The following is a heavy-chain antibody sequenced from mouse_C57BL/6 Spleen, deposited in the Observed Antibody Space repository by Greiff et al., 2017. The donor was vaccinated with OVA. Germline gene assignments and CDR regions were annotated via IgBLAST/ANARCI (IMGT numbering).Heavy chain of an antibody. CDR3: AREDYSNYEFAY. J-gene: IGHJ3*01. CDR2: ISDGGSYT. D-gene: IGHD2-5*01. CDR1: GFTFSSYA. V-gene: IGHV5-4*01. Sequence: EVKLVESGGGLVKPGGSLKLSCAASGFTFSSYAMSWVRQTPEKRLEWVATISDGGSYTYYPDNVKGRFTISRDNAKNNLYLQMSHLKSEDTAMYDCAREDYSNYEFAYWGQGTLVTVSA.